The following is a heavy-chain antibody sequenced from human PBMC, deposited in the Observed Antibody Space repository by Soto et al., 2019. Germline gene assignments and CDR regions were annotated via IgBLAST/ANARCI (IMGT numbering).Heavy chain of an antibody. CDR1: GFTFSSYW. D-gene: IGHD3-22*01. J-gene: IGHJ6*02. Sequence: GGSLRLSCAASGFTFSSYWMSWVRQAPGKGLEWVANIKQDGSEKYYVDSVKGRFTISRDNSKNTLYLQMNSLRAEDTAVFYCARISRYCDSGTCQHSYDMDVWGQGTTVTAP. CDR2: IKQDGSEK. V-gene: IGHV3-7*02. CDR3: ARISRYCDSGTCQHSYDMDV.